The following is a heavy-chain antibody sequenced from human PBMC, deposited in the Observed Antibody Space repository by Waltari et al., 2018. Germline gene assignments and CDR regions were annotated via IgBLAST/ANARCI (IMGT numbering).Heavy chain of an antibody. D-gene: IGHD3-10*01. CDR1: NFYISNGYY. V-gene: IGHV4-38-2*02. Sequence: QVQLQESGPGLVKPSETLSLTCAVSNFYISNGYYWGWIRQPPGKGLEWIGSMYYRGTNYHNPSIKGRVTISVDTSKNNLFLNLNSVTAADTAVYYCARDVEGDGVLYGSPRRFDYWGQGILVTVSS. CDR3: ARDVEGDGVLYGSPRRFDY. CDR2: MYYRGTN. J-gene: IGHJ4*02.